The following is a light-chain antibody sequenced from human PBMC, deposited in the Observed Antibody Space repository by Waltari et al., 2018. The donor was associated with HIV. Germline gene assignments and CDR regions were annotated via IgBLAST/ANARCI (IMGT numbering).Light chain of an antibody. J-gene: IGKJ4*01. CDR2: WAS. Sequence: DIVMTQSPDSLAVSLGERATIKCKYSQNVFYSSNNRNYLSWYQQKPGQPPKLIFYWASSRQSGGPDRFSGSGSGTDFTLTISSLQAEDVAVYFCQQTYSIPPTFGGGTKVEI. CDR1: QNVFYSSNNRNY. CDR3: QQTYSIPPT. V-gene: IGKV4-1*01.